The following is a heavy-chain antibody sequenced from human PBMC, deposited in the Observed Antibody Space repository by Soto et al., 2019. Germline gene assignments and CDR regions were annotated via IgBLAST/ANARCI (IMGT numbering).Heavy chain of an antibody. Sequence: SETLSLTCIVFGASISNYYLSWIRTPPGKGLEWIGYTYYSGSTNYSPSLKSRVTMSVDTSKNQFSLKLNSVTAADTAVYYCARTYCSGGSCYPGGNWFDPWGQGTLVTVSS. CDR1: GASISNYY. J-gene: IGHJ5*02. D-gene: IGHD2-15*01. V-gene: IGHV4-59*01. CDR2: TYYSGST. CDR3: ARTYCSGGSCYPGGNWFDP.